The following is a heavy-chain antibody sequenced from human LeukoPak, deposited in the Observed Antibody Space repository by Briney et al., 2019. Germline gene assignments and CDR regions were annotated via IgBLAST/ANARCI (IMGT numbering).Heavy chain of an antibody. J-gene: IGHJ3*02. V-gene: IGHV1-69*10. CDR1: GYAFTNYA. D-gene: IGHD4-17*01. Sequence: SVKVSCKTSGYAFTNYAITWVRQPPGQGLEWMGWIIPILGIANYAQKFQGRVTITADKSTSTAYMELSSLRSEDTAVYYCARDDVVGDYGDGAFDIWGQGTMVTVSS. CDR2: IIPILGIA. CDR3: ARDDVVGDYGDGAFDI.